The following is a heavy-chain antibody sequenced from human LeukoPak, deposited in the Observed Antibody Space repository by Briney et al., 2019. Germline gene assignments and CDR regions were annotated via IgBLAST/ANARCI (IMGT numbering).Heavy chain of an antibody. D-gene: IGHD2-2*01. V-gene: IGHV5-51*01. Sequence: GESLKISCKGSGYSFTSHWIGWVRQMPGKGLEWMGIIYPGDSYTRYSPSFQGQVTISADKSISTAYLQWSSLNASDTATYYCARRQGCSSSSCPPDYWGQGTLVTVSS. CDR2: IYPGDSYT. CDR1: GYSFTSHW. J-gene: IGHJ4*02. CDR3: ARRQGCSSSSCPPDY.